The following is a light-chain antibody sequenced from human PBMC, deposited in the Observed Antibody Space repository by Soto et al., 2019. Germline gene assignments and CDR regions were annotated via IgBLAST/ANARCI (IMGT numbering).Light chain of an antibody. CDR3: QQYNSYPYT. CDR2: MAS. J-gene: IGKJ2*01. CDR1: QNIYNW. Sequence: DIQMTQSPSTLSASVGDRVTITCRASQNIYNWLAWYQQKPGKAPKLLIYMASTLESGVPSRFSGSGSGTEFTLPISGLQPDDFATYSCQQYNSYPYTFGQGTKREMK. V-gene: IGKV1-5*03.